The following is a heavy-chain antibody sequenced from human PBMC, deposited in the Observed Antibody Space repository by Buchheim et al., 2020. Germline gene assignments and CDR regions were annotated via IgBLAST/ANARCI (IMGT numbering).Heavy chain of an antibody. J-gene: IGHJ4*02. CDR2: INHSGST. CDR3: ARRRKLYYDSSGPHDY. V-gene: IGHV4-34*01. Sequence: QVQLQQWGAGLLKPSETLSLTCAVYGGSFSGYYWSWIRQPPGKGLEWIGEINHSGSTNYNPSLKSRVTISVDTSKNQFSLKLSSVTAADTAVYYCARRRKLYYDSSGPHDYWGQGTL. CDR1: GGSFSGYY. D-gene: IGHD3-22*01.